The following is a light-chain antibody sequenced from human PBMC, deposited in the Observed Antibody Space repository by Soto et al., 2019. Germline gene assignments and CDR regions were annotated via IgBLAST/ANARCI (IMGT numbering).Light chain of an antibody. CDR1: QSVLYSSNNKNY. V-gene: IGKV4-1*01. J-gene: IGKJ2*01. CDR3: QQYYSTWYT. Sequence: DIVMTQSPGSLAVSLGERATINCKSSQSVLYSSNNKNYLAWYQQKPGQPPKLLIYWASTRESGVPERFSGSGSGTDFTLTISSLQTEDVAVYYCQQYYSTWYTFGQGTKLEIK. CDR2: WAS.